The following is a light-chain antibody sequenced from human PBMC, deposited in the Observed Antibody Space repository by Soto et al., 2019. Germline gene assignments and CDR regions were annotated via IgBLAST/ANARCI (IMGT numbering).Light chain of an antibody. CDR2: KAS. J-gene: IGKJ1*01. Sequence: DIPMTQSPSTLSASVGDRVIITCRASQSISSWLAWYQQRPGKAPKLLIYKASTLETGVPSRFSGSGSGTEFTLTISNLQPDDFATYYCQQYNTYSWTFGQGTKVEIK. V-gene: IGKV1-5*03. CDR1: QSISSW. CDR3: QQYNTYSWT.